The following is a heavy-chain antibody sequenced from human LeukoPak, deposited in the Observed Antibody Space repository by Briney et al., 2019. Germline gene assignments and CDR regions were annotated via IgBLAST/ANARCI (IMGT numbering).Heavy chain of an antibody. CDR2: INPNSGGT. J-gene: IGHJ4*02. Sequence: ASVKVSCKASGYTFTDYYIHWVRQAPGQGLVWMGRINPNSGGTDYAQKFQGRVTMTRDTSISTAYMELSRLRSDDTAVYYCARDLHRYSSYYFDYWGQGTLVTVSS. V-gene: IGHV1-2*02. CDR3: ARDLHRYSSYYFDY. CDR1: GYTFTDYY. D-gene: IGHD5-18*01.